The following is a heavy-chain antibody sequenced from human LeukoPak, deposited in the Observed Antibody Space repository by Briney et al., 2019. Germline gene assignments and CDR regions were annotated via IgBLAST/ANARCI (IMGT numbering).Heavy chain of an antibody. V-gene: IGHV1-18*01. J-gene: IGHJ3*02. CDR3: ARVSYYYDSSGWLLGAFDI. Sequence: GASVKVSCKASGYTFTSYGISWVRQAPGQGLEWMGWISAYNGNTNYAQKLQGRVTMTTDTSTSTAYMELRSLRSDDTAVYYCARVSYYYDSSGWLLGAFDIWGQGTMVTVSS. CDR2: ISAYNGNT. CDR1: GYTFTSYG. D-gene: IGHD3-22*01.